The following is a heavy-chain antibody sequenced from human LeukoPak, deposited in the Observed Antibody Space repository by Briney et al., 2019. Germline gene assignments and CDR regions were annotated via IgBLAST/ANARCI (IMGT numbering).Heavy chain of an antibody. CDR2: ISYDGSNK. CDR3: AKFGSLGVTTSREGLFDY. V-gene: IGHV3-30*18. D-gene: IGHD4-17*01. J-gene: IGHJ4*02. CDR1: GFTFSSYG. Sequence: GRSLRLSCAASGFTFSSYGMHWVRQAPGKGLEWVAVISYDGSNKYYADSVKGRFTISRDNSKNTLYLQMNSLRAEDTAVYYCAKFGSLGVTTSREGLFDYWGQGTLVTVSS.